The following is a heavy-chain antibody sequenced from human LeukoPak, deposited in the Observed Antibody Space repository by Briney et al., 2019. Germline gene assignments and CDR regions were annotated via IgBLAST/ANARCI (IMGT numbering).Heavy chain of an antibody. CDR1: GYTFTTYD. V-gene: IGHV1-18*01. CDR3: ARDLIAARPVWFDP. D-gene: IGHD6-6*01. J-gene: IGHJ5*02. Sequence: GASVKVSCKASGYTFTTYDINWVRQAPGQGLEWMGWISACNGNTNYAQNLQGRVTLTTDTSASTAYMELRSLRSDDTAVYYCARDLIAARPVWFDPWGQGTLVIVSS. CDR2: ISACNGNT.